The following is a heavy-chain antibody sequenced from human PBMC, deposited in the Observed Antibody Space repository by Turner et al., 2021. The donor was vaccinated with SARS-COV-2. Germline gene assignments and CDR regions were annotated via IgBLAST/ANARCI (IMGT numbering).Heavy chain of an antibody. CDR3: ATRMTTLPQ. J-gene: IGHJ4*02. V-gene: IGHV3-66*01. CDR2: IYSGGST. D-gene: IGHD4-17*01. Sequence: EVHLVESGGGLVQPGGSLGLSCAASGFAVSNNYMSWVRQAAGKGLEWVSLIYSGGSTYYADSVTGRFTISRDNSKNTLYLQMNSLRAEDTAVYYCATRMTTLPQWGQGTLVTVSS. CDR1: GFAVSNNY.